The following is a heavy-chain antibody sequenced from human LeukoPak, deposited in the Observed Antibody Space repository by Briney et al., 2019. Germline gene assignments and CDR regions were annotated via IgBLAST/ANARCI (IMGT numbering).Heavy chain of an antibody. CDR3: ARETTAVAGAYYYYYYGMDV. D-gene: IGHD6-19*01. V-gene: IGHV4-59*01. J-gene: IGHJ6*02. Sequence: SETLSLTCTVSGGSISSYYWSWIRQPPGKGLEWIGYIYYSGITNYNPSLKSRVTISVDTSKNQFSLKLSSVTAADTAVYYCARETTAVAGAYYYYYYGMDVWGQGTTVTVYS. CDR1: GGSISSYY. CDR2: IYYSGIT.